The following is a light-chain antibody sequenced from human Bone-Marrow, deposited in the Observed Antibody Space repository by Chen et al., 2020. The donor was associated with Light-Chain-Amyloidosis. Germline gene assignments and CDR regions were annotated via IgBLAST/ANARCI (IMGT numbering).Light chain of an antibody. Sequence: EIVMTQSPATLSVSPGERATLSCRASQSVSSNLAWYQQKPGQAPRLLIYGASTRATGIPARISGSGSGTEFTLTISSLQSEDSAVYYCQQYDNWPPYTFGQGTKLEI. CDR2: GAS. CDR3: QQYDNWPPYT. CDR1: QSVSSN. V-gene: IGKV3-15*01. J-gene: IGKJ2*01.